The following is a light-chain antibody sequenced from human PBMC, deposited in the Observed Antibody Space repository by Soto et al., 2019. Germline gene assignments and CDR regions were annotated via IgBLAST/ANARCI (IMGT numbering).Light chain of an antibody. V-gene: IGKV1-27*01. Sequence: DIQMTQSPSSLSASLGDRVTITCRASQGIGVYFAWFQQKPGKVPKLLIYAASTLQSGVPSRFSGSGSGTDFTLTITSLQPEDVATYYYQKYNSAPLTFGGGTKVEIK. J-gene: IGKJ4*01. CDR3: QKYNSAPLT. CDR2: AAS. CDR1: QGIGVY.